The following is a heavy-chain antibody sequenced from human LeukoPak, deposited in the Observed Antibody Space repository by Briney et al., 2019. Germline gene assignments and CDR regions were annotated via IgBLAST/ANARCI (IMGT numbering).Heavy chain of an antibody. Sequence: PGGSLRLSCAASGFTFSSYAMHWVRQAPGKGLEWVAVTSYDGSNKYYADSVKGRFTISRDNSKNTLYLQMNSLRAEDTAVYYCAKDLITGTGYGMDVWGQGTTVTVS. J-gene: IGHJ6*02. D-gene: IGHD1-20*01. CDR2: TSYDGSNK. CDR3: AKDLITGTGYGMDV. CDR1: GFTFSSYA. V-gene: IGHV3-30*04.